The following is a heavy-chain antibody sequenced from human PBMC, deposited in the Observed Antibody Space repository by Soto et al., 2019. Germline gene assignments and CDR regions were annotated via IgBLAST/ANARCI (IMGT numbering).Heavy chain of an antibody. Sequence: XVSLRLSCAASGFTFSSYEMNWVRQAPGKGLEWVSYISSSGSTIYYADSVKGRFTISRDNAKKSLYLQMNGLRAEDTAVYYCAGPRSSFDYWGQGTLVTVSS. CDR3: AGPRSSFDY. CDR2: ISSSGSTI. CDR1: GFTFSSYE. V-gene: IGHV3-48*03. J-gene: IGHJ4*02.